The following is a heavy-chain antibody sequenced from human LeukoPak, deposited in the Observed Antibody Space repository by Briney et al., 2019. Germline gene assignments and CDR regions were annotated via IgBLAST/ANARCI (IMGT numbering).Heavy chain of an antibody. Sequence: GGSLRLSCTASDLSVSNNYMTWVRQAPGKGLEWVSLIYITGMTYYADSVKGRFTISRDNSKNTLYLLMNSLRAEDTAVYYCARGQRRHIDMAPSFDYWGQGTLVTVSS. J-gene: IGHJ4*02. D-gene: IGHD5-24*01. CDR2: IYITGMT. CDR3: ARGQRRHIDMAPSFDY. CDR1: DLSVSNNY. V-gene: IGHV3-66*03.